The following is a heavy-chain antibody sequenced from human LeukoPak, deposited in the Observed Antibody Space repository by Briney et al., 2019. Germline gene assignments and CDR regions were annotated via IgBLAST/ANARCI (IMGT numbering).Heavy chain of an antibody. CDR1: GFTFSSYE. CDR3: AVDYGGKSGAFDI. Sequence: GGSLRLSCAASGFTFSSYEMNWVRQAPGKGLEWVSYISSSGSTIYYADSVKGRFTISRGNDKNSLYLQMNSLRAEDTAVYYCAVDYGGKSGAFDIWGQGTMVTVSS. J-gene: IGHJ3*02. D-gene: IGHD4-23*01. CDR2: ISSSGSTI. V-gene: IGHV3-48*03.